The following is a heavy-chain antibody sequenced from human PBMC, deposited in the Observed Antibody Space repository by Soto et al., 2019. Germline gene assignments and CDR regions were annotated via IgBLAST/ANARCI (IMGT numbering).Heavy chain of an antibody. CDR3: SRHIYYSDSSGYLDY. J-gene: IGHJ4*02. D-gene: IGHD3-22*01. Sequence: GWINKPPGKGLEWIGSIYYSGSTYYNPSLKSRVTISVDTSKNQFSLKLSSVTAADTAVYYCSRHIYYSDSSGYLDYCGQGTLV. V-gene: IGHV4-39*01. CDR2: IYYSGST.